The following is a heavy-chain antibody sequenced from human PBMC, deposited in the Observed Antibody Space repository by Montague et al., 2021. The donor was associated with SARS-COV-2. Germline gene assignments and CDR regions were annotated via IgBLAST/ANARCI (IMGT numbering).Heavy chain of an antibody. D-gene: IGHD3-3*01. V-gene: IGHV4-34*01. CDR1: GGSFSGYY. CDR3: ARGQVTIFGVLIMLPAAGALDI. Sequence: SETLSLTCAVYGGSFSGYYWSWIRQPPGKGLEWIGEVNHSGSTNYNPSLKGRVTISVDTSKNQFSLKMNSVSAADTAVYYCARGQVTIFGVLIMLPAAGALDIWGRGTMVSVSS. J-gene: IGHJ3*02. CDR2: VNHSGST.